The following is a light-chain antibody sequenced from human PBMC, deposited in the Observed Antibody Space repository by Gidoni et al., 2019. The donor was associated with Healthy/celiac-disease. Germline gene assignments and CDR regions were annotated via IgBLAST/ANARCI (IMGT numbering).Light chain of an antibody. V-gene: IGLV1-40*01. CDR1: SSNIGAGYD. J-gene: IGLJ1*01. Sequence: QSVLTQPPSVSGAPGQRVTISCTGSSSNIGAGYDVHWYQQLPGTAPNLLIYGNSNRPSAVPDRFSGSKSATSASPAITGLQAADEADYYCQSYDSSLSGYVFGTGTKVTVL. CDR3: QSYDSSLSGYV. CDR2: GNS.